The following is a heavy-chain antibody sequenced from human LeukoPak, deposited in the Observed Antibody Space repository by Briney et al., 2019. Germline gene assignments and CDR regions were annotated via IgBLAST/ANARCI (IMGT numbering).Heavy chain of an antibody. J-gene: IGHJ6*02. CDR1: GGTFSSYA. Sequence: SVKVSCKASGGTFSSYAISWVRQAPGQGPEWMGRIIPILGIANYAQKFQGRVTITADKSTSTAYMELSSLRSEDTAVYYCARVSIAARTGPYYYYGMDVWGQGTTVTVSS. D-gene: IGHD6-6*01. V-gene: IGHV1-69*04. CDR3: ARVSIAARTGPYYYYGMDV. CDR2: IIPILGIA.